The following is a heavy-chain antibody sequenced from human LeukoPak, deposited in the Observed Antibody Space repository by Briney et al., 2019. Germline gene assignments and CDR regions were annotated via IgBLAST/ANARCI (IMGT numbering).Heavy chain of an antibody. D-gene: IGHD1-26*01. CDR1: GYTFSDYD. Sequence: ASVKVSCKASGYTFSDYDINWVRQATGQGLEWMGWINPNSGNAGYAQKFQGRVTMTRNTSISTPYMELSSLRSEDTAVYYCARALAWGGSSYSYYYMDVWDKGTTVTVSS. CDR3: ARALAWGGSSYSYYYMDV. J-gene: IGHJ6*03. CDR2: INPNSGNA. V-gene: IGHV1-8*01.